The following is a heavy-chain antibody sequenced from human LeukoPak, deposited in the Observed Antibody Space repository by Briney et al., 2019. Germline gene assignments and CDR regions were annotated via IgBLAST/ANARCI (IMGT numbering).Heavy chain of an antibody. Sequence: GGSLRLSCAASGFTVSSNYMSWVRQAPGKGLEWVSGISWNSGSIGYADSVKGRFTISRDNAKNSLYLQMNSLRAEDTALYYCAKDRVSSGYNMGAGMDVWGQGTTVTVSS. V-gene: IGHV3-9*01. J-gene: IGHJ6*02. CDR1: GFTVSSNY. CDR3: AKDRVSSGYNMGAGMDV. CDR2: ISWNSGSI. D-gene: IGHD3-22*01.